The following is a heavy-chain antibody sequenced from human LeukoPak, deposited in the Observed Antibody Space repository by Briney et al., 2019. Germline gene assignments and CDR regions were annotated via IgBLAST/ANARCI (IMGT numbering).Heavy chain of an antibody. V-gene: IGHV3-7*01. Sequence: GGSPRLSCAASGFIFSRYWMSWVRQAPGKGLEWVANIKQDGSEKYYVDSVKGRFTISRDNAKNSLYLQMNSLRAEDTAVYYCARENMMGENWFDPWGQGTLVTVSS. CDR3: ARENMMGENWFDP. CDR2: IKQDGSEK. CDR1: GFIFSRYW. D-gene: IGHD3-16*01. J-gene: IGHJ5*02.